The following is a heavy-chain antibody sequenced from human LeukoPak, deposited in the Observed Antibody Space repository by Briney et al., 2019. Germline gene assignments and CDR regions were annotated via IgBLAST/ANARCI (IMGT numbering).Heavy chain of an antibody. Sequence: GGSLRLSCAASGFTFSSYAMSWVRQAPGKGLEWVSAISGSGGSTYYADSVKGRFTISRDNSKNTLYLQMNSLRAEDTAVYYCAKAEGDYYYYGMDVWGQGTTGTVS. CDR2: ISGSGGST. CDR1: GFTFSSYA. CDR3: AKAEGDYYYYGMDV. V-gene: IGHV3-23*01. J-gene: IGHJ6*01.